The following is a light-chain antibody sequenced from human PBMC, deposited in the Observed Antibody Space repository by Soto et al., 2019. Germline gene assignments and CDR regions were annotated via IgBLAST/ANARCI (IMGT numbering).Light chain of an antibody. CDR3: QPYDSSLSGVV. V-gene: IGLV1-40*01. J-gene: IGLJ2*01. CDR2: GNS. Sequence: QSVLTQPPSVSGAPGQRVTISCTGRSSNIGAGYDVHWYQQLPGTAPKLLIYGNSNRPSGVPDRFSGSKSGTSASLAITGLQAEDEADYYCQPYDSSLSGVVFGGGTKVTVL. CDR1: SSNIGAGYD.